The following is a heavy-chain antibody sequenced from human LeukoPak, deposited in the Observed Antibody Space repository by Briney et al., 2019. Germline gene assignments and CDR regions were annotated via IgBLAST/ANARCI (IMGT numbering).Heavy chain of an antibody. V-gene: IGHV1-18*01. J-gene: IGHJ6*02. D-gene: IGHD3-9*01. Sequence: GASMKVSCKASGGTFSSYAISWVRQAPGQGLEWMGWINTYNGNTNYAQKFQGRVTMTTDTSTNTAYTELRSLRSDDTAVYYCARIGHYDILTGYSTYYGMDVWGQGTTVTVSS. CDR2: INTYNGNT. CDR3: ARIGHYDILTGYSTYYGMDV. CDR1: GGTFSSYA.